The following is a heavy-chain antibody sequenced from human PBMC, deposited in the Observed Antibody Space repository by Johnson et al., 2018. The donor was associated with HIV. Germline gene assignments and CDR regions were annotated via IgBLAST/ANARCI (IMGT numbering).Heavy chain of an antibody. CDR3: HCTDHVGAGSESKGTFDA. D-gene: IGHD3-10*01. CDR2: ISFDGNLK. V-gene: IGHV3-30*03. CDR1: GLSFSNFG. J-gene: IGHJ3*01. Sequence: QVQLVESGGGVVQPGKSLTLSCVGSGLSFSNFGIHWVRQAPGKGPEWVAVISFDGNLKKYADSVQGRFTISRDNSKNTLYLQMTSLRPDDTAVYSCHCTDHVGAGSESKGTFDAWGQGTMVTVSS.